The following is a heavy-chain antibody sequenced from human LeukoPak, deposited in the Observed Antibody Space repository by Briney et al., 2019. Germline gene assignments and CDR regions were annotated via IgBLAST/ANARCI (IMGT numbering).Heavy chain of an antibody. V-gene: IGHV4-61*02. Sequence: SETLSLTCTVSGGSISSGSQYWSWIRQPAGKGLEWIGRIYSRGSTNSNPSLKSRVTISVDTSKNQFSLKLSSVTAADTAVYYCARGRITGTTSAFDIWGQGTMVTVSS. D-gene: IGHD1-7*01. CDR3: ARGRITGTTSAFDI. J-gene: IGHJ3*02. CDR2: IYSRGST. CDR1: GGSISSGSQY.